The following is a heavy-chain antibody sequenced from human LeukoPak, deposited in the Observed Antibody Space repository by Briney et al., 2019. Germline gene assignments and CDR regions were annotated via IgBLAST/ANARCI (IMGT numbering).Heavy chain of an antibody. V-gene: IGHV3-30-3*01. CDR1: GFTFSSYA. CDR2: ISYDGSNK. D-gene: IGHD4-11*01. Sequence: GRSLRLSCAASGFTFSSYAMHWVRQAPGKGLEWVAVISYDGSNKYYADSVKGRFTISRDNSKNTLYLQMNSLRAEDMAVYYCARARFTTVTTGLLDYWGQGTLVTVSS. J-gene: IGHJ4*02. CDR3: ARARFTTVTTGLLDY.